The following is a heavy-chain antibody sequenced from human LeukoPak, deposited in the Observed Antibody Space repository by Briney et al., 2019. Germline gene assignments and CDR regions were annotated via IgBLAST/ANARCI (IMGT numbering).Heavy chain of an antibody. CDR3: ARDPTLLLWFGSMDV. Sequence: GASVKVSCKASGYTFTSYAMNWVRQAPGQGLEWMGWINTNTGNPTYAQGFTGRFVFSLDTSVSTAYLQISSLKAEDTAVYYCARDPTLLLWFGSMDVWGQGTTVTVSS. J-gene: IGHJ6*02. CDR1: GYTFTSYA. CDR2: INTNTGNP. D-gene: IGHD3-10*01. V-gene: IGHV7-4-1*02.